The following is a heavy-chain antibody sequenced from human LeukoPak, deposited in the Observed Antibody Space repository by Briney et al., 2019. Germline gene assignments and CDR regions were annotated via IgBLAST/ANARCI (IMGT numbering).Heavy chain of an antibody. Sequence: GGSLRLSCAASGXTFSSYEMNWVRQAPGKGLEWVSYISSSGRNIYYADSVKGRFTISRDNAKNSLYLQMNGLRAEDTAVYWCAKDRQGSGSSGSHYYYIMDVWGQGTTVTVSS. D-gene: IGHD3-10*01. J-gene: IGHJ6*02. CDR3: AKDRQGSGSSGSHYYYIMDV. CDR1: GXTFSSYE. V-gene: IGHV3-48*03. CDR2: ISSSGRNI.